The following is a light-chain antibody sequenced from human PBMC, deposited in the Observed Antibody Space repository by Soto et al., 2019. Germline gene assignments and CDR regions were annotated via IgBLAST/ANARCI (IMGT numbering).Light chain of an antibody. J-gene: IGKJ1*01. Sequence: DFQMTQSPSTLSASVGDSVTITCRASQNINNWVAWYQQKPGKAPKFLIYDASTLQRGVSSRFSGSGFGTEFSLTINSLQPDDSGSYYCQHTRTFGQGTKVDIK. V-gene: IGKV1-5*01. CDR2: DAS. CDR1: QNINNW. CDR3: QHTRT.